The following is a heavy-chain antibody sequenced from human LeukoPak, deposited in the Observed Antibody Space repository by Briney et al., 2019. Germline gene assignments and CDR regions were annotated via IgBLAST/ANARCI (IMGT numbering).Heavy chain of an antibody. D-gene: IGHD3-10*01. CDR3: ARGGTMVRGVPVHNWFDP. CDR1: GGTFSSYA. CDR2: IIPIFGTA. J-gene: IGHJ5*02. V-gene: IGHV1-69*01. Sequence: SVKVSCRASGGTFSSYAISWVRQAPGQGLEWMGGIIPIFGTANYAQKFQGRVTITADESTSTAYMELSSLRSEDTAVYYCARGGTMVRGVPVHNWFDPWGQGTLVTVSS.